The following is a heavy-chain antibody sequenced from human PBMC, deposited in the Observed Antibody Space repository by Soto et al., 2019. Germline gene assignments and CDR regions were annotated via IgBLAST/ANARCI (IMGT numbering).Heavy chain of an antibody. CDR3: ARAGKYYYGSGSPYYYGMDV. D-gene: IGHD3-10*01. Sequence: QVQLVQSGAEVKKPGASVKVSCKASGYTFTSYGVSWVRQAPGQGLEWMGWISGYNGNTNYAQKRQGRVTMTTDTSTSTAYMELRSLRPDDTAVYYCARAGKYYYGSGSPYYYGMDVWGQGISVTVSS. CDR2: ISGYNGNT. J-gene: IGHJ6*02. CDR1: GYTFTSYG. V-gene: IGHV1-18*04.